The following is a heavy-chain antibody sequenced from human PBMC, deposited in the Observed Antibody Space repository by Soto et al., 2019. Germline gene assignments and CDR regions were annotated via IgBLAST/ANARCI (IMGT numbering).Heavy chain of an antibody. CDR3: AKEEAVAGTLYFDY. CDR2: ISGSGGNT. J-gene: IGHJ4*02. CDR1: GFTFISYA. Sequence: PGGSLRLSCVASGFTFISYAMILFRHSPGKWLEWVSAISGSGGNTYYADSVKGRFTISRDNSKNTLYLQMNSLRAEDTALYYCAKEEAVAGTLYFDYWGQETLVTVSS. D-gene: IGHD6-19*01. V-gene: IGHV3-23*01.